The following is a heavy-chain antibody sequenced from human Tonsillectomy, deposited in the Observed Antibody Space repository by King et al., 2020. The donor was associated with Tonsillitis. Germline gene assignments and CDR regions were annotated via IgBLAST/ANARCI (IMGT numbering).Heavy chain of an antibody. Sequence: VQLVESGGGVVQPGRSLRLSCAASGFTFSSYGMHWVRQAPGKGLEWVAVISYDGSNKYYADSVKGRFTISRDNSKNTLYLQMNSLRAEDTAVYYCAKDLIRNWFDPWGQGTLVTGSS. D-gene: IGHD3-22*01. V-gene: IGHV3-30*18. J-gene: IGHJ5*02. CDR3: AKDLIRNWFDP. CDR1: GFTFSSYG. CDR2: ISYDGSNK.